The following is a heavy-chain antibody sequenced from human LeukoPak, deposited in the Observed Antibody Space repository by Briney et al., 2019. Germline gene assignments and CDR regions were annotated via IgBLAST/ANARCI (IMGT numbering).Heavy chain of an antibody. Sequence: GGSLRLACAASGFTFTNFCMSWVRQAPGKGLVWVSGITNNGYSTYYADSVKGRFTISRDNSKNTLYLQMNSLRAEDTAVYYCAKDLWEPFDYWGQGTLVTVSS. J-gene: IGHJ4*02. V-gene: IGHV3-23*01. CDR2: ITNNGYST. CDR3: AKDLWEPFDY. D-gene: IGHD1-26*01. CDR1: GFTFTNFC.